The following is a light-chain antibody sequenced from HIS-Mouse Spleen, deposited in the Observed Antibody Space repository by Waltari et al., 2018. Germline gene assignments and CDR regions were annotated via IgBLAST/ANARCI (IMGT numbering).Light chain of an antibody. V-gene: IGLV2-23*01. Sequence: QSALTQPASVSGSPGQSITISCTGTSSDGGRYNLVSWYQQHPVKAPKLMIYEGSKRPSGVSNRFSGSKSGNTASLTISGLQAEDEADYYCCSYAGSVVFGGGTKLTVL. CDR2: EGS. CDR1: SSDGGRYNL. J-gene: IGLJ2*01. CDR3: CSYAGSVV.